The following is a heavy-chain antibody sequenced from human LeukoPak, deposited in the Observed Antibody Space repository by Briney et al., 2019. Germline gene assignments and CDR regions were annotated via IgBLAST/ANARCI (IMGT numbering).Heavy chain of an antibody. Sequence: GESLKISCKGSGYTFTSNCIDWVRQLPGEGLEWMGIICPGDADTRYSPSFQGQVSISADKSISTVYLQWSSLKASDTAMYYCARGFYNFDYWGQGTLVTVSS. CDR1: GYTFTSNC. V-gene: IGHV5-51*01. CDR2: ICPGDADT. D-gene: IGHD2/OR15-2a*01. CDR3: ARGFYNFDY. J-gene: IGHJ4*02.